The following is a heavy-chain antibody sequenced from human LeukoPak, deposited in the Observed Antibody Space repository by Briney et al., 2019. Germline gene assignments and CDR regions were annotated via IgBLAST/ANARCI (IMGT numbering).Heavy chain of an antibody. V-gene: IGHV3-9*01. D-gene: IGHD3-10*01. CDR1: GFTFDDYA. J-gene: IGHJ4*02. CDR3: ARVGVARSSGSGSYLWYLDY. CDR2: ITWNSDTI. Sequence: GGSLRVSCAASGFTFDDYAMHWVRQGPGKGVEWVAGITWNSDTIGYGDSVKGRFTISRDNAKNSLYLLMNSLGPDDTASYYCARVGVARSSGSGSYLWYLDYWGQGALVTVSS.